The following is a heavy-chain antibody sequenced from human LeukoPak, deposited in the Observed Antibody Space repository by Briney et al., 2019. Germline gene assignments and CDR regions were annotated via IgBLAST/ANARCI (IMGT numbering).Heavy chain of an antibody. CDR2: IYYSGST. V-gene: IGHV4-61*10. Sequence: PSETLSLTCTVSGASISSGNYYWTWIRQPAGKGLEWIGYIYYSGSTNYNPSLKSRVTISVDTSKNQFSLKLSSVTAADTAVYYCAGKSTAARPSSFDYWGQGTLVTVSS. D-gene: IGHD6-6*01. CDR3: AGKSTAARPSSFDY. J-gene: IGHJ4*02. CDR1: GASISSGNYY.